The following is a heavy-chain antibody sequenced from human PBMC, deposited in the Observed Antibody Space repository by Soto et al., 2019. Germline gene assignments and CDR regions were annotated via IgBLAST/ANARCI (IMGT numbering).Heavy chain of an antibody. CDR3: ASGGAGSGPFTWELPDH. V-gene: IGHV1-45*02. D-gene: IGHD1-26*01. J-gene: IGHJ4*02. CDR2: ITPFSGDV. Sequence: QMQLVQSGAEVKRTGSTVTVSCKALGNTFTYRYLHWVRQAPGQALEWVGWITPFSGDVHYAHKFQGRVTITRDRSINTASMRMSSLRSEDTAMYYCASGGAGSGPFTWELPDHWGQGTLVTVSS. CDR1: GNTFTYRY.